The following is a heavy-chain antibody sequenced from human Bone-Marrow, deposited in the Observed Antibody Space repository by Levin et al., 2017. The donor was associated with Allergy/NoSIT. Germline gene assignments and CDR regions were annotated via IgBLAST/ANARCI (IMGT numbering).Heavy chain of an antibody. CDR3: AKVRRGLDAFEI. CDR2: ITAGDAST. V-gene: IGHV3-23*01. Sequence: QSGESLKISCAASGFTFSSSAMSWVRQAPGKGLEWVSSITAGDASTHYTDSVKGRLTVSRDNSKNTLYLQMNSLRAEDTALYYCAKVRRGLDAFEIWGQGTMVTVSS. J-gene: IGHJ3*02. D-gene: IGHD3/OR15-3a*01. CDR1: GFTFSSSA.